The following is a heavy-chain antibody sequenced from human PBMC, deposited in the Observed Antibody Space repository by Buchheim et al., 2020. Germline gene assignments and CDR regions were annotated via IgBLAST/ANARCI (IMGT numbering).Heavy chain of an antibody. Sequence: EVQLLDSGGGLVQPGQSLRLSCAASGFTFSTYAMNWVRQAPGKGLEWVSGINADVDGGGAYYADSVKGRFTISRDDSKNTLDLQMNSLRAEDTAVYYCAKGYCKGGTCNAHTNFDFWGQGT. D-gene: IGHD2-15*01. CDR3: AKGYCKGGTCNAHTNFDF. V-gene: IGHV3-23*01. J-gene: IGHJ4*02. CDR2: INADVDGGGA. CDR1: GFTFSTYA.